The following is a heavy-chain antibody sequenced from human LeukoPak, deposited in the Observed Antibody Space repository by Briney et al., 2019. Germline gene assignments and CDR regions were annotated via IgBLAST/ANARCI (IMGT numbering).Heavy chain of an antibody. J-gene: IGHJ4*02. CDR3: ARDGGWWRFDF. CDR2: IKEDGTET. CDR1: GFTFSSYA. V-gene: IGHV3-7*03. Sequence: GGSLRLSCAASGFTFSSYAMSWVRQAPGKGLEWVASIKEDGTETHYVDSVRGRFTISRDNDKNSLYLQMNNLRAEDTAMYYCARDGGWWRFDFWGQGALVTVSS. D-gene: IGHD2-8*02.